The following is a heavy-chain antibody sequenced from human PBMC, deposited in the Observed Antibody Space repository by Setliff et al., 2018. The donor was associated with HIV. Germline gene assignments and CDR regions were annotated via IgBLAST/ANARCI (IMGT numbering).Heavy chain of an antibody. CDR3: TRGLPLFCSGGSCLFDF. CDR2: FNPEDGKT. D-gene: IGHD2-15*01. J-gene: IGHJ4*02. Sequence: AAVKVSCKVSGLTRTELAMHWVRQAPGKGLEWMGSFNPEDGKTIYAQKVQGRVTMIEDTSTDTAYMELSNLRSEDTAVYYCTRGLPLFCSGGSCLFDFWGQGTLVTVSS. V-gene: IGHV1-24*01. CDR1: GLTRTELA.